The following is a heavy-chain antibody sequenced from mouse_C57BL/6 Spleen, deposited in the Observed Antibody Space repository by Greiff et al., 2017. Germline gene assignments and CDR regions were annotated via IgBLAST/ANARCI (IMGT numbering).Heavy chain of an antibody. V-gene: IGHV1-72*01. CDR2: IDPNSGGT. D-gene: IGHD2-4*01. J-gene: IGHJ3*01. CDR1: GYTFTSYW. Sequence: QVQLQQPGAELVKPGASVQLSCKASGYTFTSYWMHWVKQRPGRGLEWIGRIDPNSGGTKYNEKFKSKATLTVDKPSSPAYMQLSSLTSEESAVYYCARSGYWVYDYDEGFAYWGQGTLVTVSA. CDR3: ARSGYWVYDYDEGFAY.